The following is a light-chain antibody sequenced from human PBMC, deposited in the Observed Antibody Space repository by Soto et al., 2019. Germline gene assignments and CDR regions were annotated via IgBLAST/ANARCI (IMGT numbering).Light chain of an antibody. V-gene: IGKV1-5*03. CDR2: KAS. CDR3: QHYSAFSVT. J-gene: IGKJ1*01. Sequence: DLHMPQSPSTLSASVEDRVTITCRASQSIGDLLAWYQQKPGEAPKVPIYKASYLESGVPSRFSGSGSGTEFTLTISSLQPGDLATYYCQHYSAFSVTFGQGTKVDIK. CDR1: QSIGDL.